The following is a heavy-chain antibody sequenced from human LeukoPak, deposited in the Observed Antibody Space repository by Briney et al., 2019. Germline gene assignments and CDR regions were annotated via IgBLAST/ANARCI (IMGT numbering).Heavy chain of an antibody. Sequence: NRGESLKISCKGSGYSFTNYWIAWERQMPGKGLEWMGIIYPGDSDTRYSPSFQGHVTISADKSISTAYLYWSSLEASDTALYYCARATNHYNWLDPWGQGTLVIVSS. CDR3: ARATNHYNWLDP. CDR1: GYSFTNYW. D-gene: IGHD1-14*01. V-gene: IGHV5-51*01. CDR2: IYPGDSDT. J-gene: IGHJ5*02.